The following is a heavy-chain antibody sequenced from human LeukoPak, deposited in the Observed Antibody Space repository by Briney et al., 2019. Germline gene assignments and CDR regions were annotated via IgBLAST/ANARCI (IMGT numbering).Heavy chain of an antibody. J-gene: IGHJ6*03. CDR1: GGSISSSSYY. Sequence: SETLSLTCTVSGGSISSSSYYWGWIRQPPGKGLEWIGSIYYSGSTYYNPSLKSRVTISVDTSKNQFSLKLSSVTAADTAVYYCARVRGTFYYYYYYMDVWGKGTTVTVSS. CDR3: ARVRGTFYYYYYYMDV. D-gene: IGHD1/OR15-1a*01. CDR2: IYYSGST. V-gene: IGHV4-39*01.